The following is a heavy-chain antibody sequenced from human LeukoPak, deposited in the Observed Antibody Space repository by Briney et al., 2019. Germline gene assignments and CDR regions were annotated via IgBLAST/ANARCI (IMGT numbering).Heavy chain of an antibody. CDR1: GGSISSSSYY. CDR3: ARVDYDILTGLRQNWFDP. Sequence: PSETLSLTCTVSGGSISSSSYYWGWIRQPPGKGLEWIGSIYYSGSTYYNPSLKSRVTISVDTSKNQFSLKLSSVTAADTAVYYCARVDYDILTGLRQNWFDPWGQGALVTVSS. D-gene: IGHD3-9*01. CDR2: IYYSGST. J-gene: IGHJ5*02. V-gene: IGHV4-39*07.